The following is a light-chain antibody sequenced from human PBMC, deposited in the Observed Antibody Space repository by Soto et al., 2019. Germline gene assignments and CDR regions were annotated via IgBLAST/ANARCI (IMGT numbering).Light chain of an antibody. CDR3: QQYNSYSLT. CDR1: QSINTW. J-gene: IGKJ4*01. CDR2: DAS. V-gene: IGKV1-5*01. Sequence: DIQMTQSPSTLSASVGDRVTITCRASQSINTWLAWYQQKPGKAPKLLIYDASSLESGVPSRFSGSGSGTEFTLTISSLQPDDFAAYWCQQYNSYSLTFSGGTKVEIK.